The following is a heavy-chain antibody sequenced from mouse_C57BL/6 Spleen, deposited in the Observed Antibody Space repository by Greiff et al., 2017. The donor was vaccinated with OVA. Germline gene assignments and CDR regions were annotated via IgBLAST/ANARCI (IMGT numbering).Heavy chain of an antibody. CDR2: ISGGGGNT. J-gene: IGHJ2*01. D-gene: IGHD2-14*01. CDR1: RFTFSSYT. V-gene: IGHV5-9*01. CDR3: AGRVLDY. Sequence: EVKLVESGGGLVKPGGSLKLSCAASRFTFSSYTMSWVRQTPEKRLEWVATISGGGGNTYYTDRVKGRFTISRDNAKNTLYLQMSSLRSDDTTYYYCAGRVLDYWGQGTTLTVSS.